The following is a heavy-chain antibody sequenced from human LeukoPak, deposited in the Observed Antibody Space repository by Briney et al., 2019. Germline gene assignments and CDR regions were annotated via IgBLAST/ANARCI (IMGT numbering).Heavy chain of an antibody. V-gene: IGHV3-53*01. CDR3: ARAYSSSSNWFDP. J-gene: IGHJ5*02. CDR1: GFTVSSNY. Sequence: GGSLRLSCAASGFTVSSNYMSWVRQAPGKGLEWVSVIYSGGSTYYADSVKGRFTISRDNSKNTLYPQMNSLRAEDTAVYYCARAYSSSSNWFDPWGQGTLVTVSS. CDR2: IYSGGST. D-gene: IGHD6-6*01.